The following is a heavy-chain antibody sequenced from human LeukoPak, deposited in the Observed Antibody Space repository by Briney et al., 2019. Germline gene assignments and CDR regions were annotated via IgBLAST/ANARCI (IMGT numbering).Heavy chain of an antibody. CDR2: IYSSGSA. CDR1: GDSISSYY. CDR3: ARQGAVDI. Sequence: SETLSLTCTVSGDSISSYYWSWIRQPPGKGLEWIGFIYSSGSANYSPSLRSRVTMSVDMSKNQFSLKLRSVTAADTAVYYCARQGAVDIWGQGTMVIVYS. V-gene: IGHV4-4*09. J-gene: IGHJ3*02.